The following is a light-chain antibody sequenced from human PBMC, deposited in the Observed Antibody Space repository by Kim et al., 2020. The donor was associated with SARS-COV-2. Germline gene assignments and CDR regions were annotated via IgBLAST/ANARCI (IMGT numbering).Light chain of an antibody. J-gene: IGKJ4*01. CDR3: QQSYSSPDFA. V-gene: IGKV1-39*01. Sequence: VGNRVTIACRSSQAIGNELQWYQQNAWRAPKLLITGSFALEPGVPSRFSGRGSGTDFTLTHRSIQLEDCASYFGQQSYSSPDFAFGGGTKVDTK. CDR1: QAIGNE. CDR2: GSF.